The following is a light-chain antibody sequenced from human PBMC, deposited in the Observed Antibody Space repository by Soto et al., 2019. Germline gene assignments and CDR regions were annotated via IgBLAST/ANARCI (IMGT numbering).Light chain of an antibody. Sequence: QSVLTQPPSVSGAPGQRVTISCTGSSSNIGAGYDVHWYQQLPGTAPKLLIYGNSNRPSGVPDRFSGSKSGTSASLAITGLQVEDEAEYYCQSYDSSLSGSGVFGTGTKVTVL. CDR2: GNS. CDR1: SSNIGAGYD. CDR3: QSYDSSLSGSGV. V-gene: IGLV1-40*01. J-gene: IGLJ1*01.